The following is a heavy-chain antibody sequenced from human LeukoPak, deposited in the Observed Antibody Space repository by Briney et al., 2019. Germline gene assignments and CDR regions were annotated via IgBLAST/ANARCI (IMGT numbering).Heavy chain of an antibody. CDR3: AREGAGEADYYDSTGYFVS. CDR1: GFTFADHT. D-gene: IGHD3-22*01. CDR2: IRSEPYGGTT. J-gene: IGHJ5*01. V-gene: IGHV3-49*04. Sequence: GGSLRLSCTASGFTFADHTLSWVRQAPGKGLEWVGFIRSEPYGGTTEYAASVKGRFTISRDDSKSIAYLQRSSLKTEDTAVYYCAREGAGEADYYDSTGYFVSWGQGTLVTVSS.